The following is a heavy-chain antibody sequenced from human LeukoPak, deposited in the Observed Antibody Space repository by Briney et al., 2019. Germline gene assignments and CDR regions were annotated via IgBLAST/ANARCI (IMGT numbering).Heavy chain of an antibody. CDR3: ARVYYYYYMDV. Sequence: GGSLRLSCAASGFTFSSSWMHWVRQVPGTGPVWVPRISSDGTNTYYADSVKGRFSIPRDNAKNTLYLQMNSLRAEDTAIYYCARVYYYYYMDVWGKGTTVTVSS. CDR2: ISSDGTNT. CDR1: GFTFSSSW. V-gene: IGHV3-74*01. J-gene: IGHJ6*03.